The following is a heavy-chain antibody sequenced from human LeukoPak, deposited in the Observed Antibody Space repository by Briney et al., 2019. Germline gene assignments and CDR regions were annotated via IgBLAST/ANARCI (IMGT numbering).Heavy chain of an antibody. CDR3: ARIVGGAVDY. CDR2: TYYRSKWYN. D-gene: IGHD1-26*01. CDR1: GDSVSNNSAA. J-gene: IGHJ4*02. Sequence: SQTLSLTCAISGDSVSNNSAAWNWIRQSPSRGLEWLGRTYYRSKWYNDYAPSVKSRIVINPDTSKSQFSLQLSSVTPEDTAVYYCARIVGGAVDYWGQGALVTVSS. V-gene: IGHV6-1*01.